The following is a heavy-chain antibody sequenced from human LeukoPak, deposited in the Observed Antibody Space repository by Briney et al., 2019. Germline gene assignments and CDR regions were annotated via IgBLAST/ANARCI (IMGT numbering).Heavy chain of an antibody. CDR1: GGSISSYY. J-gene: IGHJ3*02. D-gene: IGHD1-26*01. V-gene: IGHV4-59*01. CDR3: ATPSSGSYNDAFDI. Sequence: SETLSLTCTVSGGSISSYYWSWLRQPPGKGLEWIGYIYYSGRANYNPSLKSRVTISVDTSNNQFSLKLSSVTAADTAVYYCATPSSGSYNDAFDIWGQGTMVTVSS. CDR2: IYYSGRA.